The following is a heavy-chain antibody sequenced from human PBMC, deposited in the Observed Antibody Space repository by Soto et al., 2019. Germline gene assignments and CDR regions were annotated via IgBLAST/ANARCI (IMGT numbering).Heavy chain of an antibody. CDR1: GFTFSSYV. Sequence: PGGSLRLSCAASGFTFSSYVMHWVRQAPGKGLEWVAVVSNDGSNKDYADSVKGRFTISRDNSKNTLYLQMNSLRVEDAAVYYCAKGKGEGYCTGGSCSFDNWGQGTMVTVYS. J-gene: IGHJ4*02. D-gene: IGHD2-15*01. V-gene: IGHV3-30*18. CDR3: AKGKGEGYCTGGSCSFDN. CDR2: VSNDGSNK.